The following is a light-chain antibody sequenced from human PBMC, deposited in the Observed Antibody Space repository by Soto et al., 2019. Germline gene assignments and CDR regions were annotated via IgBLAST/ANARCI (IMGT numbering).Light chain of an antibody. Sequence: QSALTQPPSASGSPGQSVTISCTGTSSDVGAYNYVSWYQQYPGKAPKLMIYEVSKRPSGVPDRFSGSTSGKTASLTVSGLQPEDEDDYYCTSYAGSDIWVFGGGTKLTVL. J-gene: IGLJ3*02. V-gene: IGLV2-8*01. CDR3: TSYAGSDIWV. CDR2: EVS. CDR1: SSDVGAYNY.